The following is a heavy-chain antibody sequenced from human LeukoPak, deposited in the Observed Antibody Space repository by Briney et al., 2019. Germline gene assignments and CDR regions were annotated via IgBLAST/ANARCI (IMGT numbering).Heavy chain of an antibody. CDR3: ASNWGLSWFDY. CDR1: GGTFSSYA. V-gene: IGHV1-69*06. CDR2: IIPIFGTA. Sequence: WASVKVSCKASGGTFSSYAISWVRQAPGQGLEWMGGIIPIFGTANYAQKFQGRVTITADKSTSTAYMELSSLRSEDTAVYYCASNWGLSWFDYWGQGTLVTVSS. D-gene: IGHD7-27*01. J-gene: IGHJ4*02.